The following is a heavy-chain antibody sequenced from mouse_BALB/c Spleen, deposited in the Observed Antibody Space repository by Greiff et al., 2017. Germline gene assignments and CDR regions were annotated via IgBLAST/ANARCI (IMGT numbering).Heavy chain of an antibody. V-gene: IGHV5-17*02. J-gene: IGHJ4*01. CDR3: ASRTLLRLEGYAMDY. CDR2: ISSGSSTI. Sequence: EVMLVESGGGLVQPGGSRKLSCAASGFTFSSFGMHWVRQAPEKGLEWVAYISSGSSTIYYADTVKGRFTISRDNPKNTLFLQMTSLRSEDTAMYYCASRTLLRLEGYAMDYWGQGTSVTVSS. CDR1: GFTFSSFG. D-gene: IGHD1-2*01.